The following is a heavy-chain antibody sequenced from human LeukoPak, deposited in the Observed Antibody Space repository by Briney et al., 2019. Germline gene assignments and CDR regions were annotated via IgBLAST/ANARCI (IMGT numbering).Heavy chain of an antibody. V-gene: IGHV1-2*02. Sequence: ASVKVSCKASGYTFTGYYMHWVRQAPGQGLEWMGWINPNSGGTHYAQKFQGRVTMTRDTSISTAYMELSRLRSDDTAVYYCARGYYYGSGSYPYDAFDIWGQGTMVTVSS. CDR3: ARGYYYGSGSYPYDAFDI. CDR2: INPNSGGT. J-gene: IGHJ3*02. D-gene: IGHD3-10*01. CDR1: GYTFTGYY.